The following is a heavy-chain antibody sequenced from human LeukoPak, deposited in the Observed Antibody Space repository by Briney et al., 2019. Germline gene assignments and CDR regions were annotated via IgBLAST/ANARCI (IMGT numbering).Heavy chain of an antibody. D-gene: IGHD6-19*01. V-gene: IGHV3-30*04. Sequence: GGSLRLSCAASAFTFSSYAMHWVRQAPGKGLEWVAVISYDGSNKYYADSVKGRFTISRDNAKNTLYLQMSSLRAEDTAMYYCVPEEKYSSGWFYFDSWGLGTLVTVSS. CDR2: ISYDGSNK. CDR1: AFTFSSYA. J-gene: IGHJ4*02. CDR3: VPEEKYSSGWFYFDS.